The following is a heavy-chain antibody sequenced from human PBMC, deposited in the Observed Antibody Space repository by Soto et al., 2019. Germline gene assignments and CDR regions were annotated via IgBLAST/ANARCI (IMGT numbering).Heavy chain of an antibody. V-gene: IGHV1-18*01. CDR2: ISAYNGNT. CDR1: GYTFTSYG. D-gene: IGHD3-3*01. Sequence: ASVKVSCKASGYTFTSYGISWVRQAPGQGLERMGWISAYNGNTNYAQKLQGRVTMTTDTSTSTAYMELRSLRSDDTAVYYCARGVVISYYYYYMDVWGKGTTVTVSS. CDR3: ARGVVISYYYYYMDV. J-gene: IGHJ6*03.